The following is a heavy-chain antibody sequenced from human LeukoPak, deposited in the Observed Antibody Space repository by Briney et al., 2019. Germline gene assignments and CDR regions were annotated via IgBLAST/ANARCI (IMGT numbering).Heavy chain of an antibody. D-gene: IGHD3-3*01. Sequence: SETLSLTCAVYGGSFSGYYWSWIRQPPGKGLEWIGEINHSGSTNYNPSLKSRVTISVDTSKNQFSLKLSSVTAADTAVCYCARVPYYDFWSGYSQGLYYFDYWGQGTLVTVSS. CDR1: GGSFSGYY. CDR3: ARVPYYDFWSGYSQGLYYFDY. CDR2: INHSGST. J-gene: IGHJ4*02. V-gene: IGHV4-34*01.